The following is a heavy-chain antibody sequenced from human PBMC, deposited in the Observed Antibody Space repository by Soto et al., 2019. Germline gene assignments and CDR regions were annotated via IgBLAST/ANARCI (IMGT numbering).Heavy chain of an antibody. V-gene: IGHV1-18*04. D-gene: IGHD6-19*01. CDR1: GYTFTSYG. J-gene: IGHJ6*02. Sequence: GASVKVSCKASGYTFTSYGISWVRQAPGQGLEWMGWISAYNGNTNYAQKLQGRVTMTTDTSTSTAYMELRSLRSEDTAVYYCARGGDSCRWYGWADYCYYGIDVWGQGTTVTVSS. CDR3: ARGGDSCRWYGWADYCYYGIDV. CDR2: ISAYNGNT.